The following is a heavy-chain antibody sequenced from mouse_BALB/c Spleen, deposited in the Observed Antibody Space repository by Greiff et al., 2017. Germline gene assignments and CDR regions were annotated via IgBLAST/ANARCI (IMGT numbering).Heavy chain of an antibody. CDR1: GFNIKDTY. V-gene: IGHV14-3*02. J-gene: IGHJ4*01. Sequence: VQLQQSGAELVKPGASVKLSCTASGFNIKDTYMHWVKQRPEQGLEWIGRIDPANGNTKYDPKFQGKATITADTSSNTAYLQLSSLTSEDTAVYYCAREIFITAGAMDYWGQGTSVTVSS. CDR2: IDPANGNT. D-gene: IGHD1-2*01. CDR3: AREIFITAGAMDY.